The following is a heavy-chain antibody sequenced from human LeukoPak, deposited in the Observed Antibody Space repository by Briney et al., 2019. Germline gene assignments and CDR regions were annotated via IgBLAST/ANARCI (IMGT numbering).Heavy chain of an antibody. CDR3: ARGSTFGYCSSTSCPLYWFDP. CDR2: IIPIFGTA. CDR1: GGTFSSYA. J-gene: IGHJ5*02. Sequence: SVKVSCKASGGTFSSYAISWVRQAPGQGLEWMGGIIPIFGTANYAQKFQGRVTITADESTCTAYMELSSLRSEDTAVYYCARGSTFGYCSSTSCPLYWFDPWGQGTLVTVSS. V-gene: IGHV1-69*13. D-gene: IGHD2-2*03.